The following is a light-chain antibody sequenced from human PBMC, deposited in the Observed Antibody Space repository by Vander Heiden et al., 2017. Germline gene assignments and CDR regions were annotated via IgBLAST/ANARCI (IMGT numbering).Light chain of an antibody. V-gene: IGKV1-39*01. CDR2: AAS. CDR3: QQSDSTPFT. CDR1: QSISSY. Sequence: LMNQSPSSLSASVGDRVTITCRASQSISSYLNWYQQKPGKAPKLLIYAASSLQSGVPSRFSGSGSGTDFTLTISSLQPEDFATYYCQQSDSTPFTFGPGTKVDIK. J-gene: IGKJ3*01.